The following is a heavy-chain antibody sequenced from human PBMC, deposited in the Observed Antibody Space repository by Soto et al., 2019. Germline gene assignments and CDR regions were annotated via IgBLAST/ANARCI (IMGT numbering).Heavy chain of an antibody. Sequence: EVQLLESGGGLVQPGGSLRLSCAASGFTFSSYAMSWVRQAPGKGLEWVSAISGSGGSTYYADSVKGRFTISRDNSKNPLYLQMNSLRAEDTAVYYCAKVGAGYYDSSGYYSYYFDYWGQGTLVTVSS. CDR2: ISGSGGST. CDR1: GFTFSSYA. D-gene: IGHD3-22*01. V-gene: IGHV3-23*01. J-gene: IGHJ4*02. CDR3: AKVGAGYYDSSGYYSYYFDY.